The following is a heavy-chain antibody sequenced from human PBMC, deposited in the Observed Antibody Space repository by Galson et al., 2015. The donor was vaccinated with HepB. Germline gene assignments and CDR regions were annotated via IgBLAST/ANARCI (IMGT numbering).Heavy chain of an antibody. D-gene: IGHD1-26*01. CDR1: GYTFTNYY. V-gene: IGHV1-46*01. J-gene: IGHJ3*02. Sequence: SVKVSCKASGYTFTNYYIHWVRQAPGQGLEWMGIINPSDGGTFYAQKFQGRVTMTRDTSTGTVYMELSSLRSEDTAVYYCARKRELLDGGMTFDIWGQGTMVTVSS. CDR2: INPSDGGT. CDR3: ARKRELLDGGMTFDI.